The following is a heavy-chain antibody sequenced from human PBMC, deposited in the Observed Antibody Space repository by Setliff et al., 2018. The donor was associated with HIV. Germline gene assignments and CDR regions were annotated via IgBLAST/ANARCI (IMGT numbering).Heavy chain of an antibody. V-gene: IGHV3-21*06. D-gene: IGHD3-10*01. CDR1: GFTFSRDS. CDR2: IHSRSSYR. J-gene: IGHJ2*01. Sequence: GGAQSLSSAASGFTFSRDSMNWVRQAPEKGLEWVSSIHSRSSYRYYADSVKGRFAISRDNAKNPLFLHMDSLRAEDTAVYFCASVLRWFGESYWYFDLWGRGTLVTVSS. CDR3: ASVLRWFGESYWYFDL.